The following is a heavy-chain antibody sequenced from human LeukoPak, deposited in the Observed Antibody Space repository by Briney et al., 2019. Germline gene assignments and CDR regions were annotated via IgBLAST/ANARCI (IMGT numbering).Heavy chain of an antibody. J-gene: IGHJ4*02. D-gene: IGHD6-13*01. Sequence: PSETLSLTCTVSGGSVTRGAYSWTWIRQPPGKGLEWIGYIYYSGSTNYNPSLKSRVTISEDTSKNQFSLKLSSVTAADTAVYYCAKGSSWYYFDYWGQGTLVTVSS. V-gene: IGHV4-61*08. CDR3: AKGSSWYYFDY. CDR1: GGSVTRGAYS. CDR2: IYYSGST.